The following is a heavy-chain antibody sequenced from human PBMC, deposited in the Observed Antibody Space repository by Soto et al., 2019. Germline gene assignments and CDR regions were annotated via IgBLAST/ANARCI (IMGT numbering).Heavy chain of an antibody. CDR2: IYYSGST. Sequence: SETLSLTCTVSGGSSISGGYYWSWIRQHPGKGLEWIGYIYYSGSTYYNPSLRSRVSISIDTSKNQLSLKLSSVTAADTAVYFCASRYGSGTNYFDYWGQGTLVTVS. D-gene: IGHD3-10*01. J-gene: IGHJ4*02. CDR1: GGSSISGGYY. V-gene: IGHV4-31*03. CDR3: ASRYGSGTNYFDY.